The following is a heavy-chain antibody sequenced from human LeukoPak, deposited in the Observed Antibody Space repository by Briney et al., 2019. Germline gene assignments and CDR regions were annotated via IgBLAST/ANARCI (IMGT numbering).Heavy chain of an antibody. CDR2: TNHSGST. J-gene: IGHJ5*02. V-gene: IGHV4-34*01. D-gene: IGHD3-16*01. Sequence: SETLSLTCAVYGGSFSGYYWSWIRQPPGKGLEWIGETNHSGSTNYNPSLKSRVTISVDTSKNQFSLKLSSVTAADTAVYYCARRGRYGGFDPWGQGTLVTVSS. CDR3: ARRGRYGGFDP. CDR1: GGSFSGYY.